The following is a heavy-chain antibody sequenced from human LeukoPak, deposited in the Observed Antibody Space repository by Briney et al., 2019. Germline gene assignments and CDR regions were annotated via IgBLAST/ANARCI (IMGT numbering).Heavy chain of an antibody. CDR1: GFTFSSYA. D-gene: IGHD2-2*01. J-gene: IGHJ3*02. V-gene: IGHV3-64D*06. Sequence: GGSLRLSCSASGFTFSSYAMHWVRQAPGKGLEYVSAISSNGGSTYYADSVKGRFTISRDNSKNTLYLQMSSLRAEDTAVYYCVKDRGDGSSTSCYDAFDIWGQGTMVTVSS. CDR2: ISSNGGST. CDR3: VKDRGDGSSTSCYDAFDI.